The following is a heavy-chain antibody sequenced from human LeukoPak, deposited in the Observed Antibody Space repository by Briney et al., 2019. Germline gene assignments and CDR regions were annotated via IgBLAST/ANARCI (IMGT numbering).Heavy chain of an antibody. CDR1: GFTFSDYY. J-gene: IGHJ4*02. CDR3: ARDKSGGATSFDY. Sequence: GGSLRLSCAASGFTFSDYYMSWIRQAPGKGLEWVSYISSSGSTIYYADSVKGRFPISRDNAKNSLYLQMNSLRAEDTAVYYCARDKSGGATSFDYWGQGTLVTVSS. CDR2: ISSSGSTI. D-gene: IGHD1-26*01. V-gene: IGHV3-11*01.